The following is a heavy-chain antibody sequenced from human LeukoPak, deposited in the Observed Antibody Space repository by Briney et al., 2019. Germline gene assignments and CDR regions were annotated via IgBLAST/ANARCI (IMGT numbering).Heavy chain of an antibody. CDR2: MNPNSGNT. D-gene: IGHD5-12*01. Sequence: ASVKVSCKASGYSFTNHDISWVRQATGQGLEWMGWMNPNSGNTGYAEKFQGRVTMTRDNSITTAYMELSSLRSEDTAVYYCARNNGLADCWGQGTLVTVSS. CDR3: ARNNGLADC. V-gene: IGHV1-8*01. CDR1: GYSFTNHD. J-gene: IGHJ4*02.